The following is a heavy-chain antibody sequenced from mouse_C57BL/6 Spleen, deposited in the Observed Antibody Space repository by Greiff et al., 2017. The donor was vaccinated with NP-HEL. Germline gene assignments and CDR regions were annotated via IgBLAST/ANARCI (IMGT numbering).Heavy chain of an antibody. CDR2: IWSGGST. J-gene: IGHJ4*01. CDR1: GFSLTSYG. CDR3: ARVDDGYPYYAMDY. Sequence: VQLQQSGPGLVQPSQSLSITCTVSGFSLTSYGVHWVRQSPGKGLEWLGVIWSGGSTDYNAAFISRLSISKDNSKSQVFFKMNSLQADDTAIYYCARVDDGYPYYAMDYWGQGTSVTVSS. V-gene: IGHV2-2*01. D-gene: IGHD2-3*01.